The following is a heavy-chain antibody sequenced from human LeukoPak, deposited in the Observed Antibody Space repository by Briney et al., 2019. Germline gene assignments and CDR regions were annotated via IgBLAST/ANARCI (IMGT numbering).Heavy chain of an antibody. D-gene: IGHD3-22*01. CDR1: GGTFSSYA. J-gene: IGHJ4*02. CDR2: IIPIFGTA. Sequence: SVKVSCKASGGTFSSYAISRVRQAPGQGLEWMGRIIPIFGTANYAQKFQGRVTITTDESTSTAYMELSSLRSEDTAVYYCARGDTITYYYDSSGYLSLDYWGQGTLVTVSS. V-gene: IGHV1-69*05. CDR3: ARGDTITYYYDSSGYLSLDY.